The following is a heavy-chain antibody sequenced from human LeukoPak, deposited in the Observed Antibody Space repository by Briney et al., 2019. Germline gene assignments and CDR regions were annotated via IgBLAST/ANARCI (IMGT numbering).Heavy chain of an antibody. D-gene: IGHD3-10*01. J-gene: IGHJ4*02. CDR3: ARDPYYYGSGSYGDY. CDR2: INSDGCST. V-gene: IGHV3-74*01. CDR1: GFSFSSYW. Sequence: GASLRVSCAASGFSFSSYWMHWVRQAPGKRLVWVSRINSDGCSTSYADSVKGRFTISRDNAKNTLYLQMNSLRAEDTAVYYCARDPYYYGSGSYGDYWGQGTLVTVSS.